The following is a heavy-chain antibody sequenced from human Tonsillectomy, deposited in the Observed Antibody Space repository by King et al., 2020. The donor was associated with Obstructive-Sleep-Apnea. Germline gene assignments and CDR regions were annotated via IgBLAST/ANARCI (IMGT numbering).Heavy chain of an antibody. CDR3: AKALPPYGSGSHPPEY. Sequence: QLVQSGGGVVQPGRSLRLSCAASGFTFSSYGMHWVRQAPGKGLEWVAVISYDGSNKYYADSVKGRFNISRDNSKNTLYLQLNSLRGEDTAVDYWAKALPPYGSGSHPPEYWGQGTLVTVSS. D-gene: IGHD3-10*01. CDR2: ISYDGSNK. CDR1: GFTFSSYG. V-gene: IGHV3-30*18. J-gene: IGHJ4*02.